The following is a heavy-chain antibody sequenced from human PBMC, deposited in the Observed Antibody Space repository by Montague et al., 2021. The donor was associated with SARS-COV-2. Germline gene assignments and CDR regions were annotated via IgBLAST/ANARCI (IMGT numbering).Heavy chain of an antibody. CDR2: ISWNGDSV. V-gene: IGHV3-9*01. CDR3: AKVDYSSAWYGPLDY. CDR1: GFTFGDYA. D-gene: IGHD6-19*01. Sequence: SPRLSCAASGFTFGDYAMHWVRQAPGKGLEWVSGISWNGDSVGYADSVRGRFTISRDNAQSSLYLEMMSLRPEDTAFYYCAKVDYSSAWYGPLDYWGQGTLVTVSS. J-gene: IGHJ4*02.